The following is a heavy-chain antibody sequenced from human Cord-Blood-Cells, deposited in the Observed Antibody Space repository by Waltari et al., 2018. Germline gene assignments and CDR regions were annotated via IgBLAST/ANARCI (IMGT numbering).Heavy chain of an antibody. CDR3: ARQSDY. Sequence: QVQLQESGPGLVKPSETLSLTCTVSGYSISSGYYWGWIRQPTGKGLEWIGSIYHSGSTDYNPSLKCRVTISVDTSKNQFSLKLSSVTAADTAVYYCARQSDYWGQGTLVTVSS. CDR2: IYHSGST. CDR1: GYSISSGYY. J-gene: IGHJ4*02. V-gene: IGHV4-38-2*02.